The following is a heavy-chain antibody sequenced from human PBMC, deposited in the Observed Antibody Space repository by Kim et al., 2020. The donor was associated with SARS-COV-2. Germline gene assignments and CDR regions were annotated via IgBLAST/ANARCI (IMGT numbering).Heavy chain of an antibody. D-gene: IGHD6-19*01. V-gene: IGHV1-69*04. CDR3: ARGRRGAVAGTWPFDY. Sequence: SVKVSCKASGGTFSSYAISWVRQAPGQGLEWMGRIIPILGIANYAQKFQGRVTITADKSTSTAYMELSSLRSEDTAVYYCARGRRGAVAGTWPFDYWGQGTLVTVSS. J-gene: IGHJ4*02. CDR1: GGTFSSYA. CDR2: IIPILGIA.